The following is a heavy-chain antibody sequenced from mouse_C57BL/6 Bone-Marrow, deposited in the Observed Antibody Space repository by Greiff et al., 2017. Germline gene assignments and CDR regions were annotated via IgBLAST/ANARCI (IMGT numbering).Heavy chain of an antibody. Sequence: VQLQQSGAELARPGASVKLSCKASGYTFTSYCISWVKQRPGQGLEWIGEIYPRSGNTYYNEKFKGKATLTADKSSSTAYMELRSLTSEDSAVYFCARRLYRSYWYFDVWGTGTTVTVSS. J-gene: IGHJ1*03. CDR3: ARRLYRSYWYFDV. CDR2: IYPRSGNT. D-gene: IGHD1-1*01. V-gene: IGHV1-81*01. CDR1: GYTFTSYC.